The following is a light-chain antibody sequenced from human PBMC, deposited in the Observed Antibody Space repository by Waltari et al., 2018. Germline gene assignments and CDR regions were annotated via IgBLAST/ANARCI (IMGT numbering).Light chain of an antibody. CDR3: SSYTSSSTRV. V-gene: IGLV2-14*03. CDR1: SSDVGGSNY. CDR2: DVS. J-gene: IGLJ3*02. Sequence: QSALTQPASVSGSPGQSITISCTGPSSDVGGSNYVSWYQQHPGKVPKLMIYDVSNRPSGVSNRFSGSKSGNTASLTISGLQAEDEADYYCSSYTSSSTRVFGGGTKLTVL.